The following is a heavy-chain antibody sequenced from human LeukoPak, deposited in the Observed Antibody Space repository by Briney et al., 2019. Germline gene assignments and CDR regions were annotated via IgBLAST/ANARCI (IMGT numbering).Heavy chain of an antibody. CDR1: GYTFINYA. V-gene: IGHV1-3*01. CDR2: INAGNGNT. Sequence: ASVKVSCKASGYTFINYAINWGRPAPGQRPEWIGWINAGNGNTKYSQKFQGRVTITRDTSASTAYMELSSLRSEDTAVYYCARGPRAAADDYWGQGTLVTVSS. D-gene: IGHD6-13*01. CDR3: ARGPRAAADDY. J-gene: IGHJ4*02.